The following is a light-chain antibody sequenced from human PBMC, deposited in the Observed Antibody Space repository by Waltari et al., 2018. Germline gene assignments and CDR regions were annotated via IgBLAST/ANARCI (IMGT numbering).Light chain of an antibody. CDR1: QSISSW. J-gene: IGKJ1*01. CDR3: QQYSSTWT. Sequence: IQMTQSPSTLSASVGDIFTITCRASQSISSWLAWYQQKPGEAPKLLIYKTSSLESGVPSRFSGSGSGTEFTLTISSLQPDDFATYYCQQYSSTWTFGQGTKVEI. CDR2: KTS. V-gene: IGKV1-5*03.